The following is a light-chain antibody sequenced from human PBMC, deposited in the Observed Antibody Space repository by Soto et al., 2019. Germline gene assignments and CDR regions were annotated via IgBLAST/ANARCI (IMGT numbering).Light chain of an antibody. J-gene: IGKJ1*01. Sequence: IVLTQSPATLSFSPGKRCTLSFMASQNISNYLIWYQQKPGQSPRLLIYDVSNRATGIPARFSGSGSGTEFTLTISRLQPDDVATYYCLQYSSHSWTFGQGTKVDIK. V-gene: IGKV3-11*01. CDR3: LQYSSHSWT. CDR1: QNISNY. CDR2: DVS.